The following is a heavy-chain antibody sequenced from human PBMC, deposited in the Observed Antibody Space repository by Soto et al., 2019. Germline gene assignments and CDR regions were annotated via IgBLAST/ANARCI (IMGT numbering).Heavy chain of an antibody. Sequence: ASVKVSCKASGYTFTSYYMHWVRQAPGQGLEWMGIINPSGGSTSYAQKFQGRVTMTRDTSTSTVYMELSSLRSEDTAVYYCARSSGNNCSRGSCYSFDYWGQAALVTRLL. CDR3: ARSSGNNCSRGSCYSFDY. J-gene: IGHJ4*02. D-gene: IGHD2-15*01. CDR1: GYTFTSYY. CDR2: INPSGGST. V-gene: IGHV1-46*03.